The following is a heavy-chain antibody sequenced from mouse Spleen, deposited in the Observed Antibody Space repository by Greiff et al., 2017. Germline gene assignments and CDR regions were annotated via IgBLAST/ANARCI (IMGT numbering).Heavy chain of an antibody. V-gene: IGHV2-6-1*01. CDR2: IWSDGST. Sequence: VKLKETGPGLVAPSQSLSITCTVSGFSLTSYGVHWVRQPPGKGLEWLVVIWSDGSTNYNSALKSRLSISKDNSKSQVFLKMNSLQTDDTAMYYCARHGEVRRYYYAMDYWGQGTSVTVSS. D-gene: IGHD2-14*01. CDR1: GFSLTSYG. CDR3: ARHGEVRRYYYAMDY. J-gene: IGHJ4*01.